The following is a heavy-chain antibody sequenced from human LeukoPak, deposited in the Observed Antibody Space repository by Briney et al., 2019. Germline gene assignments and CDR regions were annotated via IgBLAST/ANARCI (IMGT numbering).Heavy chain of an antibody. CDR1: GDSVSSNSAA. CDR2: TYYRSKWYN. D-gene: IGHD1-1*01. V-gene: IGHV6-1*01. Sequence: SQTLSLTCAISGDSVSSNSAAWNWTRQSPSRGLEWLGRTYYRSKWYNDYAVSVKSRITINPDTSKNQFSLQLNSVTPEDTAVYYCARGGLERRFYYYYYYMDVWGKGTTVTVSS. CDR3: ARGGLERRFYYYYYYMDV. J-gene: IGHJ6*03.